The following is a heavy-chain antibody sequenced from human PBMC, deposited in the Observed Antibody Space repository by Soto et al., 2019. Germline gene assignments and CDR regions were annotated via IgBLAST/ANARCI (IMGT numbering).Heavy chain of an antibody. CDR3: ARSVSFITPRPDY. CDR1: GYTFTDYY. D-gene: IGHD6-6*01. Sequence: EASVKVSCKASGYTFTDYYLHWVRQAPGQGLECMGWINPNNGDTNYAQKFQGRVTMTRDTSISTAYMEVSRLRSDDTAVYYCARSVSFITPRPDYWGQGTLVTVSS. J-gene: IGHJ4*02. V-gene: IGHV1-2*02. CDR2: INPNNGDT.